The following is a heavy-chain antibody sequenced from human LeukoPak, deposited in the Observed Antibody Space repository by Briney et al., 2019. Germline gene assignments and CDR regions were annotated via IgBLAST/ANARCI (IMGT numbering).Heavy chain of an antibody. CDR3: TTVQAPGVYYDSGGYRAYYGMDV. D-gene: IGHD3-22*01. CDR2: FDPEDGEK. J-gene: IGHJ6*02. CDR1: GYTLTELS. Sequence: GASVKVSCKVSGYTLTELSMHWVRQAPGKGLEWMGGFDPEDGEKIYAQKFQGRVTMTEDTSTDTAYMELSSLRSEDTAVYYCTTVQAPGVYYDSGGYRAYYGMDVWGQGTTVTVSS. V-gene: IGHV1-24*01.